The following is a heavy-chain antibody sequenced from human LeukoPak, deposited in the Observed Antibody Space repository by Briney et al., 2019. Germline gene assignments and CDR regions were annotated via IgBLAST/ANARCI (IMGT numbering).Heavy chain of an antibody. CDR2: ISSSSSYI. D-gene: IGHD5-18*01. J-gene: IGHJ4*02. CDR3: ARDQYSSETDY. CDR1: GFTFSSYS. V-gene: IGHV3-21*01. Sequence: GGSLRLSCAASGFTFSSYSMNWVRQAPGKGREWVLSISSSSSYIYYADSVKGRFTISRDNAKNSLYLQMNSPRAEDTAVYYCARDQYSSETDYWGQGTLVTVSS.